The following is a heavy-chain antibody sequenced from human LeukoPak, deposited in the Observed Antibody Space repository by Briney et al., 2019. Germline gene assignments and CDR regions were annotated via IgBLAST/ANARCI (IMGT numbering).Heavy chain of an antibody. D-gene: IGHD3-16*01. CDR3: ASVLDYGQY. Sequence: AASVTVSCKASGGTFSSYAISWVRQAPGQGLEWMGGIIPIFGTANYAQKFQGRVTITTDESTSTAYMELSSLRSEDTAVYYCASVLDYGQYWGQGTLVTVSS. J-gene: IGHJ4*02. CDR1: GGTFSSYA. V-gene: IGHV1-69*05. CDR2: IIPIFGTA.